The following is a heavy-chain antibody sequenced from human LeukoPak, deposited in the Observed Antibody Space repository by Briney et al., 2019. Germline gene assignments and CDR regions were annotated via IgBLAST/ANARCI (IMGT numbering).Heavy chain of an antibody. CDR3: AKDSGSYWYYYYYMDV. J-gene: IGHJ6*03. D-gene: IGHD1-26*01. CDR1: GYTFTGYY. Sequence: ASVKVSCKASGYTFTGYYMHWVRQAPGQGLEWMGWINPNSGGTNYAQKFQGRVTMTRDTSISTAYMELSRLRSDDTAVYYCAKDSGSYWYYYYYMDVWGKGTTVTISS. V-gene: IGHV1-2*02. CDR2: INPNSGGT.